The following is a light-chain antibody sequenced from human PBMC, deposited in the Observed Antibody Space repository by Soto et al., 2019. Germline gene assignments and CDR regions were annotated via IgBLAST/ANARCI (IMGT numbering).Light chain of an antibody. CDR2: GNT. Sequence: QSVLTQPPSVSGAPGQRVTISCTGNSSDIGAGYDVHWYQQLPGKAPTLLIYGNTKRPSGVPDRFSGSRSGTSASLAITGLQAEDEADYYCQSYDSSLRHYVFGTGTKLTVL. CDR1: SSDIGAGYD. J-gene: IGLJ1*01. V-gene: IGLV1-40*01. CDR3: QSYDSSLRHYV.